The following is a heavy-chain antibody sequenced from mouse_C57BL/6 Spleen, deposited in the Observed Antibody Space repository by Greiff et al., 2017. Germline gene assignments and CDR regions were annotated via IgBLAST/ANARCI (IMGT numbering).Heavy chain of an antibody. V-gene: IGHV1-26*01. CDR1: GYTFTDYY. CDR3: ARSSLLLRRGWFAY. D-gene: IGHD1-1*01. Sequence: EVQLQQSGPELVKPGASVKISCKASGYTFTDYYMNWVKQSHGKSLEWIGDINPNNGGTSYNQKFKGKATLTVDKSSSTAYMELRSLTSEDSAVYYCARSSLLLRRGWFAYWGQGTLVTVSA. J-gene: IGHJ3*01. CDR2: INPNNGGT.